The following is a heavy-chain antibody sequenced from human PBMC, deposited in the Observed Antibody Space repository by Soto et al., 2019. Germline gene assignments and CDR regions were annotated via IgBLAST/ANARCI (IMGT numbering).Heavy chain of an antibody. Sequence: QVPLVQSGAEVKKPGASVKVSCKASGYTFTSYGISWVRQAPGQGLEWMGWISAYNGNTNYAQKLQGRVTMTTDTSTSTAYMELRSLRSDDTAVYYCARAHMITFGGVIVPDAFDIWGQGTMVTVSS. J-gene: IGHJ3*02. D-gene: IGHD3-16*02. CDR3: ARAHMITFGGVIVPDAFDI. CDR2: ISAYNGNT. CDR1: GYTFTSYG. V-gene: IGHV1-18*04.